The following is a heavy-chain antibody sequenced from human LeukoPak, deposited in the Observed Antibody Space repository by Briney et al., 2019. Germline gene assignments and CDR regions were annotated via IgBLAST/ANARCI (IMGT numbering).Heavy chain of an antibody. CDR2: IYSGGST. CDR1: VFTVSSNY. Sequence: GGSLRLSCAASVFTVSSNYMSWVRQAPGKGLEWVSVIYSGGSTYYADSVKGRFTISRDNSKNTLYLQMNSLRAEDTAVYYCARAVEYYYYGMDVWGKGTTVTVSS. V-gene: IGHV3-53*01. CDR3: ARAVEYYYYGMDV. D-gene: IGHD6-19*01. J-gene: IGHJ6*04.